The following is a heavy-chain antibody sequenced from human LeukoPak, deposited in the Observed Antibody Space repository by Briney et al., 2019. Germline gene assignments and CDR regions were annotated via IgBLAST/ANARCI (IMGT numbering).Heavy chain of an antibody. J-gene: IGHJ4*02. D-gene: IGHD4-17*01. CDR2: ISSSSSTI. Sequence: TGGSLRLSCAASGFTFSSYSMNWVRQAPGKGLEWVSYISSSSSTIYYADPVKGRFTISRDNAKNSLYLQMNSLRAEDTAVYYCARGRIDYGDPEFEVWGQGTLVTVSS. CDR3: ARGRIDYGDPEFEV. CDR1: GFTFSSYS. V-gene: IGHV3-48*04.